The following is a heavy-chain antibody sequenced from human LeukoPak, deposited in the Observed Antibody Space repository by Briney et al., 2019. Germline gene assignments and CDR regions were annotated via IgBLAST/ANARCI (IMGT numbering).Heavy chain of an antibody. CDR1: GDSISPYY. V-gene: IGHV4-59*08. CDR3: ARHVAPDKDYFDY. CDR2: IYYSGST. D-gene: IGHD2-21*01. J-gene: IGHJ4*02. Sequence: PSETLSLSCTVSGDSISPYYWSWIRQPPGKGLQRIGYIYYSGSTNYNPSLKSRVTMSVDTSKNQFSLKLSSVTATDTAMYYCARHVAPDKDYFDYWGQGTLVTVSS.